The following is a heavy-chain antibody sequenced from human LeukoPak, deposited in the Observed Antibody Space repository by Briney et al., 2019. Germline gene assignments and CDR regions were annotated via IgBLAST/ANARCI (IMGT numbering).Heavy chain of an antibody. CDR2: IHYNGGT. V-gene: IGHV4-39*01. Sequence: SETLSLTCTISSGSISSNSCYWGWIRQPPGEGLEWIGSIHYNGGTYYNPSLKSRVTISVDTSKNQFSLKLSSVTAADTAVYYCARQSTSGSYYRRGFGYWGQGTLVTVPS. J-gene: IGHJ4*02. CDR1: SGSISSNSCY. D-gene: IGHD3-10*01. CDR3: ARQSTSGSYYRRGFGY.